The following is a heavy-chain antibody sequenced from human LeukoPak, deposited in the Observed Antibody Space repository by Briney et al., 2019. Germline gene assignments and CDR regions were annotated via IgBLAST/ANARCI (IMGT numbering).Heavy chain of an antibody. CDR2: ISYDGSNK. V-gene: IGHV3-30-3*01. J-gene: IGHJ5*02. D-gene: IGHD2-15*01. CDR3: AKGSIVVVVAAVPLYNWFDP. CDR1: GFTFSSYA. Sequence: GGSLRLSCAASGFTFSSYAMHWVRQAPGKGLEWVAVISYDGSNKYYADSVKGRFTISRDNSKNTLYLQMNSLRAEDTAVYYCAKGSIVVVVAAVPLYNWFDPWGQGTLVTVSS.